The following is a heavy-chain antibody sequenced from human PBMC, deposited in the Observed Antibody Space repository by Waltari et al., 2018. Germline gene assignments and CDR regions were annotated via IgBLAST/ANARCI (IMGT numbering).Heavy chain of an antibody. CDR3: ARVDSSSWYGYYYYYMDV. J-gene: IGHJ6*03. Sequence: QVQLQESGPGLVKPSETLSHTCTVSGGSISSYYLSWIRQPPGKGLEWIGYVYDSGSTNYIPSLKSRVTISVDTSKNQFSLKLSSVTAADTAVYYCARVDSSSWYGYYYYYMDVWGKGTTVTVSS. CDR2: VYDSGST. CDR1: GGSISSYY. V-gene: IGHV4-59*01. D-gene: IGHD6-13*01.